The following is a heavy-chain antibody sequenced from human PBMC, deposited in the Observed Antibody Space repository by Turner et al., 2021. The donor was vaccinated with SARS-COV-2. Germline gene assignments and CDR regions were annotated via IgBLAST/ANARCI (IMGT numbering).Heavy chain of an antibody. CDR3: ARDLEYNGMDV. CDR2: IYSGGST. Sequence: EVQLVESGGGLVQPGGPLSLPCAASGVTVSRNYMNWVRQAPGKGLEWVSVIYSGGSTYYADSVKGRFTISRDNSKNTLYLQMNSLRAEDTAVYYCARDLEYNGMDVWGQGTTVTVSS. V-gene: IGHV3-66*01. J-gene: IGHJ6*02. D-gene: IGHD5-12*01. CDR1: GVTVSRNY.